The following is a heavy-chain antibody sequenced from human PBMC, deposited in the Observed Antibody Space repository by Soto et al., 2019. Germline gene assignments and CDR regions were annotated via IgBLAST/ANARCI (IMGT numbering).Heavy chain of an antibody. Sequence: ASVKVSCKASGYTFTSYGISWVRQAPGQGLEWMGWISAYNGNTNYAQKLQGRVTITRDTSASTAYMELSSLRSEDTAVFYCSLGVAYCGGDCYNDAFDIWGQGTMVTVSS. CDR2: ISAYNGNT. V-gene: IGHV1-18*01. CDR3: SLGVAYCGGDCYNDAFDI. D-gene: IGHD2-21*02. CDR1: GYTFTSYG. J-gene: IGHJ3*02.